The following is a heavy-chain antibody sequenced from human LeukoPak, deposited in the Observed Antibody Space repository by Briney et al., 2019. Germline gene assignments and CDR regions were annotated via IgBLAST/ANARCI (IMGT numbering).Heavy chain of an antibody. V-gene: IGHV1-8*01. D-gene: IGHD5-18*01. J-gene: IGHJ4*02. Sequence: GASVKVSCKASGYTFTSYDINWVRQAPGQGLEWMGWMNPNSGNTGYAQKFQGRVTMTRNTSISTAYMELSSLRSEDTAVYYCARYSGYSYGYGHGGQGTLVTVSS. CDR1: GYTFTSYD. CDR2: MNPNSGNT. CDR3: ARYSGYSYGYGH.